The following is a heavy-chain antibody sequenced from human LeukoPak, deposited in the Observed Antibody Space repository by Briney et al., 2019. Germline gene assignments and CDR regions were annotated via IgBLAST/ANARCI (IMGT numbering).Heavy chain of an antibody. CDR1: GFTFSNYT. CDR2: IRSKTYGGTT. J-gene: IGHJ4*02. V-gene: IGHV3-49*04. D-gene: IGHD2-2*01. CDR3: AKPATSILIYFDS. Sequence: PGRSLRLSCAASGFTFSNYTIHWVRQAPGKGLEWVGFIRSKTYGGTTEYAASVKGRFTISRDDSKSIAYLQMNSLETEDTAVYYCAKPATSILIYFDSWGQGTLVTVSS.